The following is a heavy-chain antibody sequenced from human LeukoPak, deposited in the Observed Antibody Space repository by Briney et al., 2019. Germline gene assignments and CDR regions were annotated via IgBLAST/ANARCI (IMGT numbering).Heavy chain of an antibody. CDR2: INAGNGYT. V-gene: IGHV1-3*03. CDR1: GYTFTTYA. CDR3: ARGRGYGSGNDYYYYFDY. J-gene: IGHJ4*02. D-gene: IGHD3-10*01. Sequence: ASVKVSCKASGYTFTTYALHWVRQAPGQRLEWMGWINAGNGYTKYSQQFQGRVTITRDTSASTAYMELSNLRSEDMAVYYCARGRGYGSGNDYYYYFDYWGQGTLVTVSS.